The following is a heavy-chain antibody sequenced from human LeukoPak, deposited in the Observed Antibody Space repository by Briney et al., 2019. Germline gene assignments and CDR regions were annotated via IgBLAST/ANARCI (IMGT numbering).Heavy chain of an antibody. D-gene: IGHD5-24*01. CDR1: GFTVSSNY. V-gene: IGHV3-74*01. J-gene: IGHJ4*02. Sequence: PGGSLRLSCATSGFTVSSNYMSWVRQAPGKGLVWVSRINSDGSSTSYADSVKGRFTISRDNAKNTLYLQMSSLRAEDTAVYYCARDYGDGYNRFDNWGQGTLVTVSS. CDR2: INSDGSST. CDR3: ARDYGDGYNRFDN.